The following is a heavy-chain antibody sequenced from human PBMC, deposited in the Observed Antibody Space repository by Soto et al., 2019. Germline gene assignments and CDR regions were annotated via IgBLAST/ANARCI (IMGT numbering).Heavy chain of an antibody. V-gene: IGHV4-34*01. CDR3: ARGKAAGTDYYYGMDV. D-gene: IGHD6-13*01. J-gene: IGHJ6*02. Sequence: SETLSLTCAVYGGSFSGYYWSWIRQPPGKGLEWIGEINHSGSTNYNPSLKSRVTISVDTSKNQFSLKLSSVTAADTAVYYCARGKAAGTDYYYGMDVWGQGTTVPVSS. CDR1: GGSFSGYY. CDR2: INHSGST.